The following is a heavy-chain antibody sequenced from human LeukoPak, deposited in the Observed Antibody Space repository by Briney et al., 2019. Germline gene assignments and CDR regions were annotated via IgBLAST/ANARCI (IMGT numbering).Heavy chain of an antibody. CDR3: ARGGLNIVVVTAIAAPPDY. V-gene: IGHV3-74*01. D-gene: IGHD2-21*02. J-gene: IGHJ4*02. CDR2: IREDGTYT. CDR1: GFTFSNYW. Sequence: PGGSLRLSCAASGFTFSNYWMHWVRQAPGEGLEWVSRIREDGTYTSHADSVKGRFTISRDNAKNTVYLQMNSLRAEDTAVYYCARGGLNIVVVTAIAAPPDYWGQGTLVTVSS.